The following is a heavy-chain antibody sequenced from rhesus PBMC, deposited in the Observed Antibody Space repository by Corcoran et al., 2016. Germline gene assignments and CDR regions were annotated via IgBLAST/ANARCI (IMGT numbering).Heavy chain of an antibody. V-gene: IGHV4-169*01. CDR2: IYGSGSST. Sequence: QLQLQESGPGLVKPSETLSVTCAVSGGSISSSYWSWFRQAPGKGLAWIGYIYGSGSSTNYNPTLKSRVTLSVDTSKNQLSLKLSSVTTADTAVYYCSRAAGLDAFDFWGQGLRVTVSS. J-gene: IGHJ3*01. D-gene: IGHD3-9*01. CDR3: SRAAGLDAFDF. CDR1: GGSISSSY.